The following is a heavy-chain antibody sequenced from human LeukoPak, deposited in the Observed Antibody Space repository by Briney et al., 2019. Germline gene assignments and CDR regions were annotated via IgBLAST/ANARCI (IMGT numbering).Heavy chain of an antibody. CDR1: GFTFSTYW. Sequence: GGSLRLSCAVSGFTFSTYWMSWVRQAPGKGLEWVANIKQDGSEKYYVDSVKGRFAISRDNAKNSLYLQMNSLRAEDTAVYYCTGETYYFDYWGQGALVTVSS. J-gene: IGHJ4*02. CDR3: TGETYYFDY. CDR2: IKQDGSEK. V-gene: IGHV3-7*04.